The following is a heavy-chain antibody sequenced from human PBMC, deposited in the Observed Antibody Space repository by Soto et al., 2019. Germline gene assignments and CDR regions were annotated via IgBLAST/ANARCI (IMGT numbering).Heavy chain of an antibody. D-gene: IGHD1-7*01. CDR3: AKDHSPLNWNYEYYYGLDV. Sequence: EVQLLESGGGLVQPGGSLRLSCAASGFIFDSYAMTWVRQAPGKGLEWVSAISNTGDNTYFADSVRGRFTISRDNSKNTLYLRMNSLRPDDTAVYYCAKDHSPLNWNYEYYYGLDVWGQGTTVTVSS. CDR1: GFIFDSYA. J-gene: IGHJ6*02. V-gene: IGHV3-23*01. CDR2: ISNTGDNT.